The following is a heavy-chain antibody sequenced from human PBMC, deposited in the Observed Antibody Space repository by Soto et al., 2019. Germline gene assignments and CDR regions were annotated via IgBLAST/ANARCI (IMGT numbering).Heavy chain of an antibody. CDR1: GGSISSYY. V-gene: IGHV4-59*12. D-gene: IGHD7-27*01. CDR2: INHSGST. J-gene: IGHJ4*02. Sequence: SETLSLTCTVSGGSISSYYWSWIRQPPGKGLEWIGEINHSGSTYYNPSLKSRVTISVDTSKNQFSLKLSSVTAADTAVYYCARGWGRIFDYWGQGTLVTVSS. CDR3: ARGWGRIFDY.